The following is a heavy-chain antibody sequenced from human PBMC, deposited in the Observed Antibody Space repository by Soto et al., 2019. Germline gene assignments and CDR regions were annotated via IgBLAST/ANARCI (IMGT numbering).Heavy chain of an antibody. CDR1: GYTFTSYY. D-gene: IGHD4-4*01. CDR3: ATGVVTTVKPGGMDV. CDR2: INPSGGST. V-gene: IGHV1-46*01. J-gene: IGHJ6*02. Sequence: GASVKVSCKASGYTFTSYYMHWVRQAPGQGLEWMGIINPSGGSTSYAQKFQGRVTMTRDTSTSTVYMELSSLRSEDTAVYYCATGVVTTVKPGGMDVWGQGTTVTVSS.